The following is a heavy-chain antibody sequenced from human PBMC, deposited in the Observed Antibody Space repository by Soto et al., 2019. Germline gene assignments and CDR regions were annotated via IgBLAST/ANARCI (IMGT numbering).Heavy chain of an antibody. J-gene: IGHJ6*02. V-gene: IGHV1-69*13. Sequence: SVKVSCKASGGTFSSYAISWVRQAPGQGLEWMGGIIPIFGTANYAQKFQGRVTITADESTSTAYMELSSLRSEDTAVYYCAREAEVAGDYYYGMDVWGQGTKVTVSS. CDR2: IIPIFGTA. CDR1: GGTFSSYA. CDR3: AREAEVAGDYYYGMDV. D-gene: IGHD5-12*01.